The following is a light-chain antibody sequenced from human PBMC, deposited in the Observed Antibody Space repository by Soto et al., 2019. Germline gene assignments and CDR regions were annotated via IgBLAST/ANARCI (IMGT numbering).Light chain of an antibody. J-gene: IGKJ1*01. V-gene: IGKV3-20*01. CDR2: AAS. CDR1: QSVSSYY. Sequence: EIVLTQSPGTLSLSPGERATLSCRASQSVSSYYLAWYQQKPGQAPRLLIYAASSRATGIPDRFSGGGSGTDFTLTISRLEPEDFAVYYCQQCGSSPWTLGQWTKVEIK. CDR3: QQCGSSPWT.